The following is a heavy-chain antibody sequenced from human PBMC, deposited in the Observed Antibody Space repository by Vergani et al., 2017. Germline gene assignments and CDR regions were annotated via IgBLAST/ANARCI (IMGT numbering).Heavy chain of an antibody. J-gene: IGHJ4*02. D-gene: IGHD3-22*01. CDR2: IKSKTDGGTT. V-gene: IGHV3-15*01. CDR3: TTASYYYDSSGYYY. CDR1: GFTFSNAW. Sequence: EVQLVESGGGLVKPGGSLRLSCAASGFTFSNAWMSWVRQAPGKGLEWVGRIKSKTDGGTTDYAAPVKGRFTISRDDSKNTLYLQMHSLKTEDTAGYYFTTASYYYDSSGYYYWGQGTLVTVSS.